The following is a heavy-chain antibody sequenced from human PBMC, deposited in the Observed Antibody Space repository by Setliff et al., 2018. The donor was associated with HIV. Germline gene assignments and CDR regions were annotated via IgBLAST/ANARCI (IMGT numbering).Heavy chain of an antibody. D-gene: IGHD1-26*01. CDR1: GFTFSSYS. Sequence: PGESLKISCAASGFTFSSYSMNWVRQAPGKGLEWVSSISSSSSYIYYADSVKGRFTISRDNAKKSLYLQMNSLRAEDTAVYYCARDTAELLGLYYYYGMDVWGQGTTVTVSS. CDR2: ISSSSSYI. CDR3: ARDTAELLGLYYYYGMDV. V-gene: IGHV3-21*01. J-gene: IGHJ6*02.